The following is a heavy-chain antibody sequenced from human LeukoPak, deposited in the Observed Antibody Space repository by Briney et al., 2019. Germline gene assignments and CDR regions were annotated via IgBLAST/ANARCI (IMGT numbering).Heavy chain of an antibody. CDR2: ISSSSTTI. D-gene: IGHD6-6*01. J-gene: IGHJ4*02. CDR3: ARDLQIAARQGSYFDY. CDR1: GFTFSNYG. Sequence: LGRSLRLSCAASGFTFSNYGMHWVRQAPGKGLEWVSYISSSSTTIYYADSVKGRFTISRDNAETSLFLQMNSLRAEDTAVYYCARDLQIAARQGSYFDYWGQGTLVTVSP. V-gene: IGHV3-48*01.